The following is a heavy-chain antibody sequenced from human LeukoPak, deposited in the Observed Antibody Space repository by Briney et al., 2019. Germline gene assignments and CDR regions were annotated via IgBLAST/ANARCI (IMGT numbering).Heavy chain of an antibody. V-gene: IGHV1-46*01. CDR3: ARYIQVGSADDAFDI. J-gene: IGHJ3*02. CDR2: INPSGGST. D-gene: IGHD2-15*01. Sequence: GASVKVSCKASGYTFTSYYIHWVRQAPGQGLEWMGIINPSGGSTSYAQKFQGRVTMTRDMSTSTVYMELSSLRSEDTAVYYCARYIQVGSADDAFDIWGQGTMVTVSS. CDR1: GYTFTSYY.